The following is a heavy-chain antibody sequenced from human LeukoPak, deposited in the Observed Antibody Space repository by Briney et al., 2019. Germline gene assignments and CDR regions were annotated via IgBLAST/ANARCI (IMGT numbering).Heavy chain of an antibody. V-gene: IGHV3-74*01. CDR1: GFSFSSNW. J-gene: IGHJ6*02. CDR2: INSDGSST. CDR3: ATGGAMDV. Sequence: PGGSLRLSCAASGFSFSSNWMHWVRQAPGKGLVWVSRINSDGSSTTYADSVKGRFTISRDNAKDTLYLQMNSLRAEDTAVYYCATGGAMDVWGQGTTVTVSS.